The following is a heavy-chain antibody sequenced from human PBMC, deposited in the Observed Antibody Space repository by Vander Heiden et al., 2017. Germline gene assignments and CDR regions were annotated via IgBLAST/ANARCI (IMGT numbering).Heavy chain of an antibody. J-gene: IGHJ4*02. V-gene: IGHV3-9*01. Sequence: EVQLVESGGGLVQPGRSLGLSCAASGFPFDDYAMHWVRQAPGKGLEWVLGIIWNSGSVGYADSVKGRFTISRDNAKNSLYMQMNSLRAEDTALYYCAKDIKYNWNYGHFDYWGQGTLVTVSS. CDR1: GFPFDDYA. D-gene: IGHD1-7*01. CDR2: IIWNSGSV. CDR3: AKDIKYNWNYGHFDY.